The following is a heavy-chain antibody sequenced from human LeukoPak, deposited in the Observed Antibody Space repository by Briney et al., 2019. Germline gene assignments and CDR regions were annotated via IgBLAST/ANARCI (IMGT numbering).Heavy chain of an antibody. CDR3: ARGPRVFGVVLSSHWFFDV. J-gene: IGHJ2*01. D-gene: IGHD3-3*01. CDR2: ISASGGST. CDR1: GFTFSSYS. V-gene: IGHV3-23*01. Sequence: GGSLRLSCAVSGFTFSSYSMNWVRQAPGKGLEWVSGISASGGSTYYADSVKGRFTISRDNSKNTLYLQMNSLRADDTAVYYCARGPRVFGVVLSSHWFFDVWGRGTLVTVSS.